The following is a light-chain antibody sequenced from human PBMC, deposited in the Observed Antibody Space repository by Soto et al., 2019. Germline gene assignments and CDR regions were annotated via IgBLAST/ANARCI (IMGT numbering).Light chain of an antibody. CDR2: GAS. CDR1: QSVSSSY. CDR3: EEYGSAPPYT. V-gene: IGKV3-20*01. Sequence: EIVLTQSPGTLSLSPGERATLSCRASQSVSSSYLAWYQQKPGQAPRLLIYGASSRATGIPDGFSGSGSGKDFSLAISRLGPEVFAAYYWEEYGSAPPYTFGQGTKLEIK. J-gene: IGKJ2*01.